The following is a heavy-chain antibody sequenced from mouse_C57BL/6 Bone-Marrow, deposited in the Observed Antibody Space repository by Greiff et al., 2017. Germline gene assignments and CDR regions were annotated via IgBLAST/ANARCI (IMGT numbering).Heavy chain of an antibody. D-gene: IGHD2-3*01. CDR2: IWSGGST. Sequence: VMLVESGPGLVQPSQSLSITCTVSGFSLTSYGVHWVRQSPGKGLEWLGVIWSGGSTDYNAAFISRLSISKDNSKSQVFCKMNSLQADDTAIYYWARERNGYYLPDAMDYWGQGTSVTVSS. V-gene: IGHV2-2*01. CDR3: ARERNGYYLPDAMDY. CDR1: GFSLTSYG. J-gene: IGHJ4*01.